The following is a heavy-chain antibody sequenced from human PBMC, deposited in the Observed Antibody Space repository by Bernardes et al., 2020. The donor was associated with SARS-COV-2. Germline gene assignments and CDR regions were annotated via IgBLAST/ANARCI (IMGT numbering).Heavy chain of an antibody. CDR3: ATAPGAMVTDWFDP. V-gene: IGHV1-24*01. Sequence: ASLKVSCKVSGYTLTELSMHWVRQAPGKGLEWMGGFDPEDGETIYAQKFQGRVTMTEDTSTDTAYMELSSLRSEDTAVYYCATAPGAMVTDWFDPWGQGTLVTVSS. CDR2: FDPEDGET. J-gene: IGHJ5*02. CDR1: GYTLTELS. D-gene: IGHD5-18*01.